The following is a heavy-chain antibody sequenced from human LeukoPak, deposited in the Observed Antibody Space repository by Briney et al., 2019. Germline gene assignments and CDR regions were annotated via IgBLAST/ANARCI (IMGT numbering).Heavy chain of an antibody. CDR3: ARAATMVQGVIITTLRYYYMDV. V-gene: IGHV1-2*02. D-gene: IGHD3-10*01. CDR1: GYTFTGYY. Sequence: ASVKVSCKASGYTFTGYYMHWVRQAPGQGLEWMGWNNPNSGGTNYAQKFQGRVTMTRDTSISTAYMELSSLRSEDTAVYYCARAATMVQGVIITTLRYYYMDVWGKGTTVTVSS. CDR2: NNPNSGGT. J-gene: IGHJ6*03.